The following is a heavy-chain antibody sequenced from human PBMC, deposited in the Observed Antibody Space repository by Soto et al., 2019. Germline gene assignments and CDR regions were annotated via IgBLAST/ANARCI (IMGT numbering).Heavy chain of an antibody. CDR2: INHSGST. CDR3: ALIPVRLSTFYSYMDV. CDR1: GGSLSVYY. Sequence: QVQLQQWGAGLLKPSETLSLTCGVYGGSLSVYYWSWIRQSPGKGLEWIGEINHSGSTNYNPSFKSRVTISVDTSKNRFAAKLSSATAADTAVYYCALIPVRLSTFYSYMDVWGGGTTVTVSS. J-gene: IGHJ6*03. V-gene: IGHV4-34*02. D-gene: IGHD3-3*01.